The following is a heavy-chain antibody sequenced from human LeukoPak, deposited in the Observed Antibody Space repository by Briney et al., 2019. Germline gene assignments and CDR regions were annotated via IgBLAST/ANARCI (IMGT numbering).Heavy chain of an antibody. CDR2: IYYSGST. D-gene: IGHD6-19*01. CDR3: ARELAVAGTRGFDY. Sequence: PSQTLSLTCTVSGGSISSGDYYWSWIRQPPGKGLEWIGYIYYSGSTYYNPSLKSRVTISVDTSKNQFSLKLSSVTAADTAVYYCARELAVAGTRGFDYWGQGTLVTVSS. V-gene: IGHV4-30-4*08. CDR1: GGSISSGDYY. J-gene: IGHJ4*02.